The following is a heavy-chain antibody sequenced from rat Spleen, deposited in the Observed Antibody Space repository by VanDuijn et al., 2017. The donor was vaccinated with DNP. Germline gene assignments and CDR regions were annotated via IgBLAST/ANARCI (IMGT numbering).Heavy chain of an antibody. J-gene: IGHJ3*01. Sequence: EVQLVESGGDLVQPGRSLKLSCVASGFTFNNYLMTWIRQVPGKGLEWVASITSSGGSTYYPDSVKGRFTISRDNAKNTLYLQMNSLRSEDTDTYYCATRGDGNDNWFAYWGQGTLVTVSS. V-gene: IGHV5-31*01. CDR2: ITSSGGST. CDR1: GFTFNNYL. D-gene: IGHD4-2*01. CDR3: ATRGDGNDNWFAY.